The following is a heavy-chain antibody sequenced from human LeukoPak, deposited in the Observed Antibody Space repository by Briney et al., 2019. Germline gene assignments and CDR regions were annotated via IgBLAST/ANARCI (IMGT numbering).Heavy chain of an antibody. V-gene: IGHV1-2*02. CDR1: GYTFIGFY. J-gene: IGHJ4*02. CDR2: INPNGGAI. CDR3: ARQSKAVAAARIFDY. Sequence: ASVKVSCKASGYTFIGFYIHWVRHAPGQGLEWMGWINPNGGAINYSQKFQGRVTLTRDTSLSTAYMELSRLRSDDTAVFYCARQSKAVAAARIFDYRGQGTLMTVSS. D-gene: IGHD6-19*01.